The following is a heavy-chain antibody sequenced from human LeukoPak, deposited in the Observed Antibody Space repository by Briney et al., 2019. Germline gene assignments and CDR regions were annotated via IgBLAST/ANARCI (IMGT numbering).Heavy chain of an antibody. CDR3: ARDRGTLYYYDSSGYPTDAFDI. V-gene: IGHV1-2*02. Sequence: ASVKVSCKASGYTFTSYYMHWVRQAPGQGLEWMGWINPNSGGTNSAQKFQGRVTMTRDTSISTAYMDLSRLRSDDTAVYYCARDRGTLYYYDSSGYPTDAFDIWGQGTMVTVSS. CDR1: GYTFTSYY. CDR2: INPNSGGT. J-gene: IGHJ3*02. D-gene: IGHD3-22*01.